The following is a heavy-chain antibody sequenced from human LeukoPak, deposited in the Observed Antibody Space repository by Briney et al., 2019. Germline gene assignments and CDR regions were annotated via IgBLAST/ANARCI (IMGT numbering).Heavy chain of an antibody. V-gene: IGHV3-15*01. CDR2: IKSKTDGGTT. CDR3: TTRPYSYGLSDAFDI. Sequence: GGSLRLSCTASGFTFSNAGMNWVRQAPGKGLEWVGRIKSKTDGGTTDYAAPVKGRFTISRDDSKNTLYLQMNSLKTEDTAVYYCTTRPYSYGLSDAFDIWGQGTMVTVSS. D-gene: IGHD5-18*01. CDR1: GFTFSNAG. J-gene: IGHJ3*02.